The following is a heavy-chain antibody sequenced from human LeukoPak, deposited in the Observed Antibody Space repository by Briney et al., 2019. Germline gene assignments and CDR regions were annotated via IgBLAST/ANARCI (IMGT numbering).Heavy chain of an antibody. D-gene: IGHD2-8*01. CDR1: GGSISSYY. J-gene: IGHJ3*02. CDR2: IYYSGST. V-gene: IGHV4-39*01. Sequence: PSETLSLTCTVSGGSISSYYWSWIRQPPGKGLEWIGSIYYSGSTYYNPSLKSRVTISVDTSKNQFSLKLSSVTAADTAVYYCARQVSAFDIWGQGTMVTVSS. CDR3: ARQVSAFDI.